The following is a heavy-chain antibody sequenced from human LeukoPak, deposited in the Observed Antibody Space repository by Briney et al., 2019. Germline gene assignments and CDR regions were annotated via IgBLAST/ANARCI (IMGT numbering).Heavy chain of an antibody. CDR2: LSYEASNE. Sequence: GRSLRLSCAASGFTFSTYGMHWVRQAPGKGLEWVAYLSYEASNEQYAESVKGRFSISKDNAKNSLYLQMNSLRVEDTAVYYCVPLNWNPPGDFDRWGQGTLVTVSS. J-gene: IGHJ4*02. D-gene: IGHD1-20*01. V-gene: IGHV3-33*03. CDR1: GFTFSTYG. CDR3: VPLNWNPPGDFDR.